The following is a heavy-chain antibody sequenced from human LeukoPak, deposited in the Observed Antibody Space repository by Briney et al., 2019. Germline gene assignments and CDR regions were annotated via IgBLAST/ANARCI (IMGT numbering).Heavy chain of an antibody. CDR2: VYYSGST. Sequence: KPSETLSLTCSVSGGSISSNFWSWIRQPPGKGLEWIGYVYYSGSTTYNPSLKSRVTISVDTSKRQFSLKLSSVTAADTAVYYCARTGSYNPYDWFDPWGQGTLVTVSS. CDR3: ARTGSYNPYDWFDP. CDR1: GGSISSNF. J-gene: IGHJ5*02. D-gene: IGHD1-14*01. V-gene: IGHV4-59*08.